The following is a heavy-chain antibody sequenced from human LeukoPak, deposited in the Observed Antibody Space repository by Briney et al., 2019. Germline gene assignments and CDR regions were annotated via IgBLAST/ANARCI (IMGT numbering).Heavy chain of an antibody. CDR3: TTDYYDSSAYPLNFDY. J-gene: IGHJ4*02. V-gene: IGHV3-15*01. D-gene: IGHD3-22*01. CDR1: GFSFNYAW. Sequence: PGGTLRLSCAASGFSFNYAWMSWVRQAPGKGLEGVGRIRSKTDGGTTDYAAPVKGRFTISRDDSKNTLYLQMNSLKTEDTAVYYCTTDYYDSSAYPLNFDYWGQGTLVTVSS. CDR2: IRSKTDGGTT.